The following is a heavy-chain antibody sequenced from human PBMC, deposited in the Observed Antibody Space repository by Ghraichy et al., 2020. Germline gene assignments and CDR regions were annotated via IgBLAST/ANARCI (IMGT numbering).Heavy chain of an antibody. CDR2: IHHSGAT. Sequence: SETLSLTFAVYGGSFSGYHWTWIRQPPGKGLEWIGEIHHSGATKYNMSLESRVAISVDASKSQFSLTLDSVTAADTAVYYCARGFRGYLNWGGPKGYYYYYMDVWDKGTTVSVSS. CDR1: GGSFSGYH. V-gene: IGHV4-34*01. J-gene: IGHJ6*03. D-gene: IGHD3-16*01. CDR3: ARGFRGYLNWGGPKGYYYYYMDV.